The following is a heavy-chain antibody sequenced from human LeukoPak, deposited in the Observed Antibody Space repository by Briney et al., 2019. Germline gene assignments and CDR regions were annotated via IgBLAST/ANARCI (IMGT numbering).Heavy chain of an antibody. V-gene: IGHV1-69*13. CDR3: ARDGNWNDVPFDY. CDR2: IIPIFGTA. D-gene: IGHD1-20*01. CDR1: GGTFSSYA. Sequence: GASVKVSCKASGGTFSSYAISWVRQAPGQGLEWMGGIIPIFGTANYAQKFQGRVTITADGSTSTAYMELSSLRSEDTAVYYCARDGNWNDVPFDYWGQGTLVTVSS. J-gene: IGHJ4*02.